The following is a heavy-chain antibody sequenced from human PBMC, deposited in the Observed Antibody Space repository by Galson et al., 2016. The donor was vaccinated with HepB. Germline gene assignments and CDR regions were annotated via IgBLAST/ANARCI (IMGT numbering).Heavy chain of an antibody. J-gene: IGHJ4*02. CDR3: AHSGRGGSYPYFFDS. V-gene: IGHV2-5*01. Sequence: PALVKPTQTLTLTCNFSGFSLTTIGVGVGWIRRPPGKALEWLALIYWSDDQDYTPSLRSRLTITKDTSKNQVVLTMTDMAPVDTGTYFCAHSGRGGSYPYFFDSWGQGTLVTVSS. D-gene: IGHD1-26*01. CDR2: IYWSDDQ. CDR1: GFSLTTIGVG.